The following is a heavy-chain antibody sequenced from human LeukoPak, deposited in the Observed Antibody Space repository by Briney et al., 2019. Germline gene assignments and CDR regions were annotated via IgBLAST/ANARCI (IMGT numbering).Heavy chain of an antibody. V-gene: IGHV4-4*07. D-gene: IGHD5-18*01. CDR3: ARTLDTAIQTYWYFDL. CDR2: IYTSGST. Sequence: SETLSLTCTVSGGSISSYYWSWIRQPAGKGLEWIGRIYTSGSTNYNPSLKSRVTMSVDTSKNQFSLKLSSVTAADTAVYYCARTLDTAIQTYWYFDLWGQGTLVTVSS. J-gene: IGHJ2*01. CDR1: GGSISSYY.